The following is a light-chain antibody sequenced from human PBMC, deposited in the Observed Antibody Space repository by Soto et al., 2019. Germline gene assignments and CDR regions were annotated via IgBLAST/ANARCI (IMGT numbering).Light chain of an antibody. CDR1: SSNIGAGYD. J-gene: IGLJ3*02. CDR3: QSYDSSLSGSV. CDR2: GNS. Sequence: QSVLTQPPSVSGAPGQRVTISCTGSSSNIGAGYDVHWYQQLPVTAPKLLIYGNSNRPSVVPDRFSGSKSGTSASLAITGLQAEDEADYYCQSYDSSLSGSVFGGGTKLTVL. V-gene: IGLV1-40*01.